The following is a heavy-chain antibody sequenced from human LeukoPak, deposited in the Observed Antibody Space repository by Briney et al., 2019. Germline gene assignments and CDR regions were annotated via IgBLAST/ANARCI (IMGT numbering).Heavy chain of an antibody. Sequence: SETLSLTCTVSGDSMNNYYWSWIRQPPGKGLEWIGHIYYSGSTNYNPSLKSRVTISVDTSKNQFSLKLSSVTAADTAVYYCAGGGGSGTYYYYMDVWGKGTTVTVSS. J-gene: IGHJ6*03. CDR2: IYYSGST. V-gene: IGHV4-59*01. CDR3: AGGGGSGTYYYYMDV. D-gene: IGHD6-19*01. CDR1: GDSMNNYY.